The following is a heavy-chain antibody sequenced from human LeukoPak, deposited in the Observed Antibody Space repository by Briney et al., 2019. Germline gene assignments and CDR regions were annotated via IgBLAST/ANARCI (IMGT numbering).Heavy chain of an antibody. V-gene: IGHV3-30-3*01. Sequence: PGGSLRLSCAASGFTFSSYAMHWVRQAPGKGLEWVAVISYDGSNKYYADSVKGRFTISRDNSKNTLYLQMNSLRAEDTAVYYCARVAPHYYGSGSYPIWGQGTMVTVSS. D-gene: IGHD3-10*01. CDR1: GFTFSSYA. J-gene: IGHJ3*02. CDR3: ARVAPHYYGSGSYPI. CDR2: ISYDGSNK.